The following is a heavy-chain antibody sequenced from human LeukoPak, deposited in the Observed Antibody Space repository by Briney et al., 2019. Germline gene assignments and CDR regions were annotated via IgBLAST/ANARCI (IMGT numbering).Heavy chain of an antibody. Sequence: PSETLSLTCTVSGGSISSGDYYWSWIRQPPGKGLEWIGYIYYNGSTYYNPSLQSRATISVDTSKNQFSLKLSSVTAADTAVYYCARTSLGGAWFDPWGQGTLVTVSS. J-gene: IGHJ5*02. CDR1: GGSISSGDYY. CDR2: IYYNGST. CDR3: ARTSLGGAWFDP. V-gene: IGHV4-30-4*08. D-gene: IGHD3-10*01.